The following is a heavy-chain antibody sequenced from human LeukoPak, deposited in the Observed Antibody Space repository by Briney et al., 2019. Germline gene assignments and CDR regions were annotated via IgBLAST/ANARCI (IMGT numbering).Heavy chain of an antibody. CDR1: GFTFSSYA. CDR3: ARYGINWNYVDY. J-gene: IGHJ4*02. V-gene: IGHV3-30-3*01. D-gene: IGHD1-20*01. Sequence: GGSLRLSCAASGFTFSSYAMHWVRQAPGKGLEWVAVITYDGSNKYYADSVKGRFTISRDNSKNTLYLQMNSLRAEDMAVYYCARYGINWNYVDYWGQGTLVTVSS. CDR2: ITYDGSNK.